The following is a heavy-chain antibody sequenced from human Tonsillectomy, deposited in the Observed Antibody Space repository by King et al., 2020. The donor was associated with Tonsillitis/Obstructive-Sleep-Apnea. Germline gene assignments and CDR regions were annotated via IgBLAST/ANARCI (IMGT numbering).Heavy chain of an antibody. J-gene: IGHJ4*02. V-gene: IGHV3-9*01. Sequence: VQLVESGGGLVQPGRSLRLSCAASGFTFDEYAMLWVRQAPGEGLEWVSGISWNSGSIVYADSVKGRFTISRDNAKNSLYLQMISLRSEDTALYYCTKAVGTTVTAYFDYWGQGTLVTVSS. D-gene: IGHD4-17*01. CDR3: TKAVGTTVTAYFDY. CDR1: GFTFDEYA. CDR2: ISWNSGSI.